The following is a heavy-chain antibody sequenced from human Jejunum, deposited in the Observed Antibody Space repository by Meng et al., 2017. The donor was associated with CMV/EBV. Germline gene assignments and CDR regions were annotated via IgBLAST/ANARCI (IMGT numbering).Heavy chain of an antibody. CDR2: IFYNGAT. Sequence: QTQLQESGPGPVKASETLSLTFSVSGDSIGNFFWSWIRQAPGKGLEWIGYIFYNGATNYNPSLRSRVTISLDTSTNQFSLRLTSVNLADTAAYYCARLYYDSSGYFPNYFDAWGQGTLVTVSS. J-gene: IGHJ5*02. CDR1: GDSIGNFF. CDR3: ARLYYDSSGYFPNYFDA. D-gene: IGHD3-22*01. V-gene: IGHV4-59*01.